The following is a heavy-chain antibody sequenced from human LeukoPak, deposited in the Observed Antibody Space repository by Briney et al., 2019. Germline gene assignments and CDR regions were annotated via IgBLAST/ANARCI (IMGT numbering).Heavy chain of an antibody. CDR3: ARDPGISMVGGASYYFDY. Sequence: ASVKVSCKASGYTFTSYGITWVRQAPGQGLEWMGWISAYNGNTNYAQKFQGRVTMTTDTSTSTAYMELMSLRSDDTAVYYCARDPGISMVGGASYYFDYWGQGMLVTVSS. D-gene: IGHD3-10*01. V-gene: IGHV1-18*01. CDR1: GYTFTSYG. J-gene: IGHJ4*02. CDR2: ISAYNGNT.